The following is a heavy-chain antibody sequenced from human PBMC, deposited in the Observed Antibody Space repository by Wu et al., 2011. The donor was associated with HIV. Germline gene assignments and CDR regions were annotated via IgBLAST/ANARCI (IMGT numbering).Heavy chain of an antibody. D-gene: IGHD3-3*02. CDR1: GYTFTDSY. J-gene: IGHJ4*02. CDR3: ARISGRGTTSDFDY. CDR2: LDPEDGET. V-gene: IGHV1-69-2*01. Sequence: VHLVQSGAEVKKPGTTVKISCKVSGYTFTDSYIYWVQQAPGKGLEWMGLLDPEDGETIYAEKFQGRVTMTRDTSITTAYMELSSLRSDDTAVYYCARISGRGTTSDFDYWGQGTLVTVSS.